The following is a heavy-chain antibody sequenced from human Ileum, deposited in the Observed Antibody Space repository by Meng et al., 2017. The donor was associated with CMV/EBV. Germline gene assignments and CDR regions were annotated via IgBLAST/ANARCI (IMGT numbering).Heavy chain of an antibody. D-gene: IGHD2-2*01. CDR2: VYSSGST. V-gene: IGHV4-4*07. CDR1: VGSSSGYY. Sequence: VRLQESGPGLVKASETWSLTCTCSVGSSSGYYWSWIRQPATKGLEWIGRVYSSGSTDYNPSLQSRVTMSVDTSKNQFSLKLSSVTAADTAVYYCARGSSSWAFDYRGQGTLVTVSS. J-gene: IGHJ4*02. CDR3: ARGSSSWAFDY.